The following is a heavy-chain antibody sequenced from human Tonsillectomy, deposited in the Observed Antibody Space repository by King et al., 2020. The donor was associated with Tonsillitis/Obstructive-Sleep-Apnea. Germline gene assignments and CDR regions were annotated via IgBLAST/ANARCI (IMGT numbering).Heavy chain of an antibody. CDR3: ASPSAGPFLEWLPRAFDI. CDR2: INHSGST. Sequence: VQLPQWGAGLLKPSETLSLTCAVYGGSFSGYYWSWIRQPPGKGLEWIGEINHSGSTNYNPSLKSRVTISVDTSKNQFSLKLSSVTAADTAVYYCASPSAGPFLEWLPRAFDIWGRGTMVTVSS. J-gene: IGHJ3*02. V-gene: IGHV4-34*01. CDR1: GGSFSGYY. D-gene: IGHD3-3*01.